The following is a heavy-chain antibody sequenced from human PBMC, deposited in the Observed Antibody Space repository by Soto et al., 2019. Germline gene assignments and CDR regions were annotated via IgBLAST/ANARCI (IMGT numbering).Heavy chain of an antibody. D-gene: IGHD2-2*01. V-gene: IGHV3-66*01. Sequence: GGSLRLSCAASGFTVSSNYMSWVRQAPGKGLEWVSVIYSGGSTYYADSVKGRFTISRDNSKNTLYPQMNSLRAEDTAVYYCARDGRDLDIVVVPPSWGQGTLVTVSS. CDR3: ARDGRDLDIVVVPPS. CDR2: IYSGGST. J-gene: IGHJ4*02. CDR1: GFTVSSNY.